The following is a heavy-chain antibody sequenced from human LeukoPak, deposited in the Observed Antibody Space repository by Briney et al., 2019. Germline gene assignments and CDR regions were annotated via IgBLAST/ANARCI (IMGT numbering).Heavy chain of an antibody. D-gene: IGHD2-15*01. V-gene: IGHV4-38-2*02. Sequence: SETLSLTCTVSGYSIRSAYYWGWIRQPPGKGLEWIGNIYHSGSTYYNPSLESRVTISVDTSKNQFSLKLSSVTAADTAVYYCARVGSGGSYDILWDWGQGTLVTVSS. CDR1: GYSIRSAYY. J-gene: IGHJ4*02. CDR3: ARVGSGGSYDILWD. CDR2: IYHSGST.